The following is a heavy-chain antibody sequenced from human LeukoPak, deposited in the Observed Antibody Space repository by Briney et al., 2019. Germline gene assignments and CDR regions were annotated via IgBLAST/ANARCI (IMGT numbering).Heavy chain of an antibody. D-gene: IGHD3-22*01. V-gene: IGHV1-69*05. J-gene: IGHJ1*01. CDR3: ARHRTYYYDSSGYQIEAEYLQH. CDR1: GGTFSSYA. Sequence: SVKVSCKASGGTFSSYAISWVRQAPGQGLEWMGRIIPIFGTANYAQKFQGRVTITTDESTSTAYMELSSLRSEDTAVYYCARHRTYYYDSSGYQIEAEYLQHWGQGTLVTVSS. CDR2: IIPIFGTA.